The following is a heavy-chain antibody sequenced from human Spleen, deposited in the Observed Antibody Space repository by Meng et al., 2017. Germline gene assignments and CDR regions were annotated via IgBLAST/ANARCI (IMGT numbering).Heavy chain of an antibody. CDR3: AGCGGDCYQTVDYFDY. CDR1: GGTFSSYA. Sequence: QVQMVRSGAEVKRPWSSVKVSCKASGGTFSSYAISWVRQAPGQGLEWMGGIIPIFGTANYAQKFQGRVTITADESTSTAYMELSSLRSEDTAVYYCAGCGGDCYQTVDYFDYWGQGTLVTVSS. CDR2: IIPIFGTA. J-gene: IGHJ4*02. V-gene: IGHV1-69*01. D-gene: IGHD2-21*02.